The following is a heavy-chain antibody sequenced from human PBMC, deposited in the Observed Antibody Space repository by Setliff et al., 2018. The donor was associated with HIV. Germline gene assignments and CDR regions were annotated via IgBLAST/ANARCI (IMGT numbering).Heavy chain of an antibody. Sequence: ASVKVSCKASGYTFTNSDINWVRQAPGQGLEWMGWMNPKSGNTGYAQKFQGRATMTSNTFIGTAYMELSSLTSEDTAVYYCARGRYYYDSSGYYSNWFDAWGRGTLVTSPQ. CDR2: MNPKSGNT. CDR1: GYTFTNSD. CDR3: ARGRYYYDSSGYYSNWFDA. D-gene: IGHD3-22*01. V-gene: IGHV1-8*02. J-gene: IGHJ5*02.